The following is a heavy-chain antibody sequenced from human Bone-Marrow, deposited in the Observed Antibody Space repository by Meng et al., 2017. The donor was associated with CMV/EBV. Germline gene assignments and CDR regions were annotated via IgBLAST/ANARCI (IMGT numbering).Heavy chain of an antibody. V-gene: IGHV3-11*04. CDR2: ISTSGSTM. Sequence: GESLKISCAASGFTVSSNYMSWVRQAPGQGLEWVSYISTSGSTMYYADSVKGRFTVSRDNAKNSLYLQMNSLRAEDTAVYYCARNGQKTGTPSNYWGQGTLVTVSS. CDR1: GFTVSSNY. J-gene: IGHJ4*02. D-gene: IGHD1-1*01. CDR3: ARNGQKTGTPSNY.